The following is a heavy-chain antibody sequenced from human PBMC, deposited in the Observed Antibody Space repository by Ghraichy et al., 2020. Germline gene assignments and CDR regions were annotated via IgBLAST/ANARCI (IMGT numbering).Heavy chain of an antibody. D-gene: IGHD2-2*03. V-gene: IGHV3-48*03. Sequence: GGSLRLSCEASGFSFSDYEMNWVRQAPGKGLEWVSYISSSGSSPHYADSVKGRFTISRDNGKKSLYLQMNNLRVEDTAVYYCARDHGYCSTTRCYEREGEYYYYGMDVWGQGTTVTVSS. CDR1: GFSFSDYE. CDR3: ARDHGYCSTTRCYEREGEYYYYGMDV. J-gene: IGHJ6*02. CDR2: ISSSGSSP.